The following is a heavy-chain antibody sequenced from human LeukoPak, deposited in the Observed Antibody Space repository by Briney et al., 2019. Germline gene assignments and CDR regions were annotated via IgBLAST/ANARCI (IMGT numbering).Heavy chain of an antibody. CDR3: AGGGYNWNDQLFDY. V-gene: IGHV3-30-3*01. J-gene: IGHJ4*02. CDR2: ISYDASKK. D-gene: IGHD1-20*01. Sequence: SGGSLRLSCAVSGLTFSSSWMDWVRQAPGKGLEWVAVISYDASKKYYADSVKGRLTISRDNSKNTLYLHMNSLRPEDTAIYYCAGGGYNWNDQLFDYWGQGTLVIVSS. CDR1: GLTFSSSW.